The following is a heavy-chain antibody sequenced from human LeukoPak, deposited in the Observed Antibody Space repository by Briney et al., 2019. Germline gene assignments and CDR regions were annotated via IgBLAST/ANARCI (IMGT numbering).Heavy chain of an antibody. J-gene: IGHJ5*02. V-gene: IGHV1-18*04. Sequence: AAVTASCKASGYTFTTYYMHWVRQAPGQGLEWMGWISRYNGDTDYAQKLQRRVTMTTDTSKTTVYMELRSLTSEDTAVYYCARGRENWFDPWGQGTLVTVSS. CDR3: ARGRENWFDP. CDR2: ISRYNGDT. CDR1: GYTFTTYY.